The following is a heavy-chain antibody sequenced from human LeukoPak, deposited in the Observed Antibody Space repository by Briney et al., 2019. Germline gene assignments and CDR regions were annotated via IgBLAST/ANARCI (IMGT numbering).Heavy chain of an antibody. CDR2: INTGNGNT. CDR3: ARVPLSDSSGHYYPH. CDR1: GGTFSSYA. J-gene: IGHJ1*01. D-gene: IGHD3-22*01. Sequence: ASVKVSCKASGGTFSSYAISWVRQAPRQSLEWMGWINTGNGNTKSSQKFQDRVALTRDTSASTAYMELNSLSSEDTAVYYCARVPLSDSSGHYYPHWGQGTLVTVSS. V-gene: IGHV1-3*04.